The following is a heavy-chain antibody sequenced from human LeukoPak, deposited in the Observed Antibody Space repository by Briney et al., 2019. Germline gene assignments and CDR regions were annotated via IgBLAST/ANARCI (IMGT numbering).Heavy chain of an antibody. D-gene: IGHD3-10*01. J-gene: IGHJ4*02. CDR2: INAGNGNT. V-gene: IGHV1-3*01. Sequence: ASVKVSCKASGYTFTSYAMHWVRQAPGQRLEWMGWINAGNGNTKYSQKFQGRVTITRDTSASTAYMVLSSLRSEDTAVYYCAGSYGSGSYLNYWGQGTLVTVSS. CDR3: AGSYGSGSYLNY. CDR1: GYTFTSYA.